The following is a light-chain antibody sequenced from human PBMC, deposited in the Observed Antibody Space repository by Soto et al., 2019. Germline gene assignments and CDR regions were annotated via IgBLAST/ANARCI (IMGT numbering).Light chain of an antibody. V-gene: IGLV1-47*01. CDR1: SSNIGSNY. J-gene: IGLJ1*01. Sequence: QSALPKPPSAYGTPGQRVTISCSGSSSNIGSNYVYWYQQLPGTAPKLLIYRNNQRPSGVPDRFSGSKSGTTASLAISGLRSEDEADYYCAAWDDSLSGYVFGTGTKVTVL. CDR2: RNN. CDR3: AAWDDSLSGYV.